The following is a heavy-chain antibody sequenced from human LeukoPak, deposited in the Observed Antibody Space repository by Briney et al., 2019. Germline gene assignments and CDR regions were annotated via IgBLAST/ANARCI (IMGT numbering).Heavy chain of an antibody. D-gene: IGHD1-7*01. CDR3: ARGGVNWNYDY. Sequence: SETLSLTCTVSGRSISSYYWSWIRQPPGKGLEWIGYIYYSGNTNYNPSLKSRVTISVDTSKNQFSLNLSSVTAADTAIYYCARGGVNWNYDYWGQGTLVTVSS. CDR2: IYYSGNT. J-gene: IGHJ4*02. V-gene: IGHV4-59*08. CDR1: GRSISSYY.